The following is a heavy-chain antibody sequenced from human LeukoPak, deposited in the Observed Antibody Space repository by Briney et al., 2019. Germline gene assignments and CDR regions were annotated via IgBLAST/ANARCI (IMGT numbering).Heavy chain of an antibody. D-gene: IGHD5-12*01. J-gene: IGHJ4*02. CDR3: ARGPSGYHNT. CDR1: GGSISSYY. Sequence: PSETLSLTCTVSGGSISSYYWSWIRQPPGKGLEWIGSIYYSGNTYYNASLKSQVSISIDTSKNQFSLRLTSVTAADTAVYYCARGPSGYHNTGGQGTLVTVSS. CDR2: IYYSGNT. V-gene: IGHV4-39*01.